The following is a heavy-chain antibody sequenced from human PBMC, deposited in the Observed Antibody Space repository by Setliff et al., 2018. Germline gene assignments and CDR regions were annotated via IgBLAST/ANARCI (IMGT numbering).Heavy chain of an antibody. CDR1: GFTFSTHS. J-gene: IGHJ3*02. Sequence: GGSLSLSCAASGFTFSTHSMNWVRQAPGKGLEWVSSISRSSTYIYYADSMKGRFTISRDNAKNSLYLQMNSLRAEDTAVYYCASAGHSGSWFPFDAFHIWGQGTMVTV. CDR2: ISRSSTYI. D-gene: IGHD6-13*01. V-gene: IGHV3-21*01. CDR3: ASAGHSGSWFPFDAFHI.